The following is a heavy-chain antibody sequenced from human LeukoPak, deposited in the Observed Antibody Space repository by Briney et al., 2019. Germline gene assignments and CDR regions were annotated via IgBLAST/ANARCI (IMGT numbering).Heavy chain of an antibody. J-gene: IGHJ4*02. V-gene: IGHV3-21*01. CDR2: TSSSSSYI. CDR1: GFTFSSYS. Sequence: GGSLRLSCAASGFTFSSYSMNWVRQAPGKGLEWVSSTSSSSSYIYYADSVKGRFTISRDNAKNSLYLQMNSLRAEDTAVYYCARDRGFYCSGGSCSKRAFDYWGQGTLVTVSS. CDR3: ARDRGFYCSGGSCSKRAFDY. D-gene: IGHD2-15*01.